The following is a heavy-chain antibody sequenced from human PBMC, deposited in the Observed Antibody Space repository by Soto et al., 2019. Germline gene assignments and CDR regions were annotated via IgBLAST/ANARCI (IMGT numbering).Heavy chain of an antibody. CDR3: AKDTTIAVAGQFDY. V-gene: IGHV3-9*01. CDR2: ISWNSGSI. CDR1: GFTFDDYA. Sequence: GGSLRLSCAASGFTFDDYAMHWVRQAPGKGLEWVSGISWNSGSIGYADSMKGRFTISRDNAKNSLYLQMNSLRADDTALYYCAKDTTIAVAGQFDYWGQGTLVTVSS. D-gene: IGHD6-19*01. J-gene: IGHJ4*02.